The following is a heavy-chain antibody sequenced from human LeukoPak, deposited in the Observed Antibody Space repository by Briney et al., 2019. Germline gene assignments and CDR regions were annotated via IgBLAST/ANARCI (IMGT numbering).Heavy chain of an antibody. CDR1: GFTFDDYA. Sequence: GGSLRLSCAASGFTFDDYAMHWARQAPGKGLEWVSLISGDGGSTYYADSVKGRFTISRDNSKNSLYLQMNSLRTEDTALYYCAKDGPVATINYFDYWGQGTLVTVSS. CDR2: ISGDGGST. J-gene: IGHJ4*02. D-gene: IGHD5-12*01. V-gene: IGHV3-43*02. CDR3: AKDGPVATINYFDY.